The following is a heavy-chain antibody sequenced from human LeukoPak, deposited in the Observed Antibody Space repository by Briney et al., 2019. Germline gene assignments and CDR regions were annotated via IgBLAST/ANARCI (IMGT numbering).Heavy chain of an antibody. CDR2: IYYSGST. V-gene: IGHV4-39*07. J-gene: IGHJ4*02. CDR3: AREDYYDSSGYYYV. CDR1: GGSISSSSYY. D-gene: IGHD3-22*01. Sequence: PSETLSLTCTVSGGSISSSSYYWGWIRQPPGKGLEWIGSIYYSGSTYYNPSLKSRVTISVDTSKNQFSLKLSSVTAADTAVYYCAREDYYDSSGYYYVWGQGTLVTVSS.